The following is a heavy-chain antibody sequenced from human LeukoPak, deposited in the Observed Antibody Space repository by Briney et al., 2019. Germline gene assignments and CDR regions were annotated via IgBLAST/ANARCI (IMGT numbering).Heavy chain of an antibody. Sequence: GGSLRLSCAASGFTFSSYAMSWVRQAPGKGLEWVSAISGSGGSTYYADSVKGRFTLTRDNSKNTLYLQMNSLRGEDTAVYYCAKDRSGSLELSAFDIWGQGTMVTVSS. CDR3: AKDRSGSLELSAFDI. CDR2: ISGSGGST. J-gene: IGHJ3*02. CDR1: GFTFSSYA. V-gene: IGHV3-23*01. D-gene: IGHD1-26*01.